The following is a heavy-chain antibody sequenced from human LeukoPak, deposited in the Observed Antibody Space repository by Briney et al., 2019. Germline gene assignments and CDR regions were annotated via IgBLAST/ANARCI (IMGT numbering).Heavy chain of an antibody. D-gene: IGHD6-13*01. J-gene: IGHJ4*02. CDR1: GGSISSYY. CDR2: IYYSGST. CDR3: ASFEAAAGRFDY. V-gene: IGHV4-59*01. Sequence: TSETLSLTCTVSGGSISSYYWSWIRQPPGKGLEWIGYIYYSGSTNYNPSLKSRVTLSVDTSKNQFSLKLSSVTAADTAVYYCASFEAAAGRFDYWGQGTPVTVSS.